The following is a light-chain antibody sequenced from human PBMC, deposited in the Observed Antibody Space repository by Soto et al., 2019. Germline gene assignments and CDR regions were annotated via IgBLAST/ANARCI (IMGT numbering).Light chain of an antibody. Sequence: EIVLTQSPGTLSLSAGERATLSGRASQSVSNNNLAWYQQKPGQAPRLLIYGASNRATGIPDRFSGSGSGTDFTLTISSLEPEDSAVYYCQQRHMWPITFGQGTRLEIK. J-gene: IGKJ5*01. CDR2: GAS. CDR1: QSVSNNN. CDR3: QQRHMWPIT. V-gene: IGKV3D-20*02.